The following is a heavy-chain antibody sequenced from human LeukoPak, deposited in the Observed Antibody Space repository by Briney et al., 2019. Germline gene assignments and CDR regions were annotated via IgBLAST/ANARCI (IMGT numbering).Heavy chain of an antibody. CDR3: ARHAPRVGYYYMDV. CDR2: IYPGDSDT. Sequence: GESLKISCKASGYRFATSWIGWVRQMPGKGLEWMGIIYPGDSDTRYSPSFQGQVTISADKSISTAYLQWSSLKASDTAMYYCARHAPRVGYYYMDVWGKGTTVTVSS. D-gene: IGHD3-10*01. J-gene: IGHJ6*03. CDR1: GYRFATSW. V-gene: IGHV5-51*01.